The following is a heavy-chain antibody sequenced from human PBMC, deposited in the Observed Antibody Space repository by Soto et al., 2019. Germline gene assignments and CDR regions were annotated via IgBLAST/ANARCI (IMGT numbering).Heavy chain of an antibody. V-gene: IGHV3-30-3*01. CDR3: ARDVLQEYSSDAFDI. CDR1: GFTFSSYA. J-gene: IGHJ3*02. D-gene: IGHD6-13*01. Sequence: QVQLVESGGGVVQPGGSLRLSCAASGFTFSSYAMHWVRQAPGKGLEWVAVISYDGSNKYYADSVKGRFTISRDNSKNTLYLQMNSLRAEDTAVYYCARDVLQEYSSDAFDIWGQGTMVTVSS. CDR2: ISYDGSNK.